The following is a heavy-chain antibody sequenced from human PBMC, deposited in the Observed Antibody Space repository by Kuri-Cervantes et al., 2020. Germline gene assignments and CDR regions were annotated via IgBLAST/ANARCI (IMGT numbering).Heavy chain of an antibody. CDR3: ARDDPPGYSRAGSIDI. D-gene: IGHD2-15*01. CDR1: GGSISSYY. J-gene: IGHJ3*02. Sequence: ESLKISCTVSGGSISSYYWSWIRQPPGKGLEWIGYIYYSGSTNYNPSLKSRVTISVDTSKNQFSLKLSSVTAADTAVYYCARDDPPGYSRAGSIDIWGQGTMVTVSS. CDR2: IYYSGST. V-gene: IGHV4-4*08.